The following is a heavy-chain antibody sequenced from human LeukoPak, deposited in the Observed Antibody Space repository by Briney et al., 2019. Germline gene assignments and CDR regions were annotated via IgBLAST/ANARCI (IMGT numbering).Heavy chain of an antibody. V-gene: IGHV1-69*01. J-gene: IGHJ6*04. Sequence: SVNVSCKASGGTFSSYAISWVRQAPGQGLEWMGGIIPIFGTANYAQKFQGRVAITADESTGTAYMELSSLRSEDTAVYYCARERGSYGYYYYGMDVWGKGTTVTVSS. CDR2: IIPIFGTA. D-gene: IGHD5-18*01. CDR3: ARERGSYGYYYYGMDV. CDR1: GGTFSSYA.